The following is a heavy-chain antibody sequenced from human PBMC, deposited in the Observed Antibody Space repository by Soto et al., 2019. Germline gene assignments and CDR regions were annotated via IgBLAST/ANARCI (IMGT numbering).Heavy chain of an antibody. CDR1: GFTFSSYA. J-gene: IGHJ6*01. CDR2: ISGSGGST. CDR3: AKDTRRGIAALYGMDV. V-gene: IGHV3-23*01. Sequence: EVQLLESGGGLVQPGGSLRLSCAASGFTFSSYAMSWVRQAPGKGLEWVSAISGSGGSTYYADSVKGRFTISRDNSKNTLHLQMNSLRAEDTAVYYCAKDTRRGIAALYGMDVWGQGTTVTVSS. D-gene: IGHD6-13*01.